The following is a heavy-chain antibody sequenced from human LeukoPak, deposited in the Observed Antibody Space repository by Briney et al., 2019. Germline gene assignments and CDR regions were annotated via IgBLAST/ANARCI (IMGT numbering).Heavy chain of an antibody. D-gene: IGHD3-10*01. J-gene: IGHJ4*02. CDR1: GFSFTTHA. Sequence: PGGSLRLSCVASGFSFTTHAMGWVRQAPGKGLEWVSHISGSGGSTKYSGSVKGRFTISRDNSKNTLYLQINSLGADDTAVYYCAKDQDLHSYGSGSYAPFDYWGQGTLVTVSS. CDR2: ISGSGGST. V-gene: IGHV3-23*01. CDR3: AKDQDLHSYGSGSYAPFDY.